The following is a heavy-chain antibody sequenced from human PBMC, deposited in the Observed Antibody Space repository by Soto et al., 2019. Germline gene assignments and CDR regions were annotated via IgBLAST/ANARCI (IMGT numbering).Heavy chain of an antibody. CDR2: INPTSGGT. CDR3: ARDRAVVVPAAAEYYYYYGMDV. Sequence: ASVNVSCNASGYNFTGYYMHCVRQAPGHGLEWMRWINPTSGGTNYAQKFQGSVTLTRYTSISTAYMELSRLRSDDTAVYYCARDRAVVVPAAAEYYYYYGMDVWGQGTTVTVSS. J-gene: IGHJ6*02. CDR1: GYNFTGYY. V-gene: IGHV1-2*02. D-gene: IGHD2-2*01.